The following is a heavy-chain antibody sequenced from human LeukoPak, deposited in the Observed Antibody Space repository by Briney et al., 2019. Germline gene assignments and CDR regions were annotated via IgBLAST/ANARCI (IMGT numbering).Heavy chain of an antibody. D-gene: IGHD4-11*01. Sequence: ASVAVSCKASGYTFSAYYIHWVRQAPGQGLEWMGWINPNSGGTICAQKFRGRVTMTRDTSISTAYMDLSRLRSDDTAMYYCAKGTTVVPNFDYWGQGTLVTVSS. J-gene: IGHJ4*02. CDR3: AKGTTVVPNFDY. CDR2: INPNSGGT. CDR1: GYTFSAYY. V-gene: IGHV1-2*02.